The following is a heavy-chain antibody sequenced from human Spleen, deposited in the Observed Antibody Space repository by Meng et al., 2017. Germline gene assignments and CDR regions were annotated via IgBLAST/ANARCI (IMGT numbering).Heavy chain of an antibody. D-gene: IGHD6-19*01. Sequence: LQRQESGQEWVKPSKPLPLTGTFSGGSISSSGYYWAGVRQPPGEGLEWVGSVVYSGTTYYTSSLKSRVSISVDTSKNQFSLKLSSVTAADTAVYYCVRSSGWVRTGFDPWGQGTLVTVSS. J-gene: IGHJ5*02. CDR2: VVYSGTT. V-gene: IGHV4-39*01. CDR3: VRSSGWVRTGFDP. CDR1: GGSISSSGYY.